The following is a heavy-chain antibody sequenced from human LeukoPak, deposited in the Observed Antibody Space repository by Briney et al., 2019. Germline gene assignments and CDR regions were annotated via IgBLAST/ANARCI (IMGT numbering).Heavy chain of an antibody. D-gene: IGHD2-2*01. CDR3: AKIDRQYCSRSSCYALDY. J-gene: IGHJ4*02. CDR1: GYSFTSYW. V-gene: IGHV5-51*01. Sequence: GESLKISCKGSGYSFTSYWIGWVRQMPGKGLEWMGIIYPGDFDIRYSPSFQGQVTISADKSISTAYLQWSSLKASDTAIYYCAKIDRQYCSRSSCYALDYWGQGTQVTVSS. CDR2: IYPGDFDI.